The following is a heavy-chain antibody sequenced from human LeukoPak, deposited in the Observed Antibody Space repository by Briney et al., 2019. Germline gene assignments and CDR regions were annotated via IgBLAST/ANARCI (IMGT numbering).Heavy chain of an antibody. CDR1: GFTFSSYA. CDR3: ASGYAYYFDY. J-gene: IGHJ4*02. Sequence: PGGSLRLSCAASGFTFSSYAMSWVRQAPGKGLDWVSAISGSGGSTYYADSVKGRFTISRDNSKNTLYLQMNSLRAEDTAVYYCASGYAYYFDYWGQGTLVTVSS. D-gene: IGHD2-2*01. CDR2: ISGSGGST. V-gene: IGHV3-23*01.